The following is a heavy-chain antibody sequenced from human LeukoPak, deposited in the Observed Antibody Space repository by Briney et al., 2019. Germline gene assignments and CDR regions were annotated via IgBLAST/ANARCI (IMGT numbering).Heavy chain of an antibody. D-gene: IGHD2-2*01. J-gene: IGHJ6*02. CDR3: ARGYCSSTSCYLLNYYYYGMDV. V-gene: IGHV1-18*01. CDR1: GYTFTSYG. Sequence: VASVTVSCTASGYTFTSYGISWVRQAPGQGLEWMGWICAYNGNTNYAQKLPGRVTMTTDTSTSTAYLELRSLRSDDTAVYYCARGYCSSTSCYLLNYYYYGMDVWGQGATVTVSS. CDR2: ICAYNGNT.